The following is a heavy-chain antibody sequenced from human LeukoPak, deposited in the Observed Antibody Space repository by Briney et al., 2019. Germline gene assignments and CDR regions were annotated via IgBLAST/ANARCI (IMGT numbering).Heavy chain of an antibody. D-gene: IGHD6-19*01. CDR2: IGGGGGGT. CDR3: ARNDFGSGWLGDY. CDR1: GFTFSTYA. J-gene: IGHJ4*02. V-gene: IGHV3-23*01. Sequence: GGSLRLSCAASGFTFSTYAMSWVRQAPGKGLEWFSTIGGGGGGTYYADSVKGRFTISRDTSKNTLFLQMNSLRVEDTAVYYCARNDFGSGWLGDYWGQGTLVTVFS.